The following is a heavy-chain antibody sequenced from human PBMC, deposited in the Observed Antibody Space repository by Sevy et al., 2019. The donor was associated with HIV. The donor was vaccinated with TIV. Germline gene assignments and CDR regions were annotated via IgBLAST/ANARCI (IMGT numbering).Heavy chain of an antibody. J-gene: IGHJ4*02. CDR1: GFPVSSNY. D-gene: IGHD5-18*01. CDR2: MYSDGSK. Sequence: GGSLRLSCAASGFPVSSNYMSWVRQAPGKGLEWVSVMYSDGSKYHGDSVKGRFTISRDNCKNKLYLQMNSMRVEDTAVYYCARGKSGYGYGLDYWGQGTLVTVSS. CDR3: ARGKSGYGYGLDY. V-gene: IGHV3-66*01.